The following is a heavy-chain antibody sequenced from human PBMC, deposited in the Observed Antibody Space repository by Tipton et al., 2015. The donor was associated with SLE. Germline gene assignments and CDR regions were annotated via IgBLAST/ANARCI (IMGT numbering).Heavy chain of an antibody. CDR2: INHSGIT. D-gene: IGHD2-15*01. Sequence: TLSLTCTVSGDSISRHYWSWIRQPPGKGLEWIGEINHSGITNSNPSLKSRLIISVDTSKNQFSLRLSSVTAADTAVYYCARGSVVADDYWGQGTLVTVSS. CDR3: ARGSVVADDY. V-gene: IGHV4-34*01. CDR1: GDSISRHY. J-gene: IGHJ4*02.